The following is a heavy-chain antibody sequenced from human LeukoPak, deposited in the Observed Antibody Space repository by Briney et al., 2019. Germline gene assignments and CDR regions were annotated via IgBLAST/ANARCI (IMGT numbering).Heavy chain of an antibody. Sequence: ASVKVSCKASGYTFTSYYMHLVRQAPGQGLEWMGIINPSGGSTSYAQKFQGRVTMTRDTSTSTVYMELSSLRSEDTAVYYCARDRCSGGSCYSANWYFDLWGRGTLVTVSS. V-gene: IGHV1-46*01. CDR3: ARDRCSGGSCYSANWYFDL. D-gene: IGHD2-15*01. CDR1: GYTFTSYY. J-gene: IGHJ2*01. CDR2: INPSGGST.